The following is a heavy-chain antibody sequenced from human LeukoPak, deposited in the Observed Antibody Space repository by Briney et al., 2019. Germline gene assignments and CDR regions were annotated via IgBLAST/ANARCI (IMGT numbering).Heavy chain of an antibody. CDR2: VSYDGSNM. J-gene: IGHJ4*01. V-gene: IGHV3-30*18. Sequence: GGSLRLSCAASGFAFSNYVMHWVRQAPGKGLEWVAVVSYDGSNMYHADSVKGRFTISRDNSKNTLYLQMNSLSADDTAVYYCAKDGPTVTIFGHFDYWGHGTLVTVSS. D-gene: IGHD4-17*01. CDR1: GFAFSNYV. CDR3: AKDGPTVTIFGHFDY.